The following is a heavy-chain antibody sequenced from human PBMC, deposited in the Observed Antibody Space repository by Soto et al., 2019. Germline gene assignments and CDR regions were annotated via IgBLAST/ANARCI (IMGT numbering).Heavy chain of an antibody. V-gene: IGHV3-33*08. Sequence: GGSLRLSCAASGFTFSSYGLHWVRQAPGKGLEWVAVIWYDGSNKYYADSVKGRFTISRDNSKNTLYLQMNSLRAEDTAVYYCARTYYYDSSGYYPGYWGQGTLVTVSS. D-gene: IGHD3-22*01. CDR2: IWYDGSNK. CDR1: GFTFSSYG. CDR3: ARTYYYDSSGYYPGY. J-gene: IGHJ4*02.